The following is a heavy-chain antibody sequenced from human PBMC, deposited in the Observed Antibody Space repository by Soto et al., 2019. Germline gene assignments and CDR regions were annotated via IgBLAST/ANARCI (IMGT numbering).Heavy chain of an antibody. Sequence: QVQLVQSGAEVKKPGSSVKVSCKASGGTFSSYAISWVRQAPGQGLEWMGGIIPIFGTANYAQKFQGRVTITADESTSTAYMELSSLRSDDTAVYYCARRPYYYDSSGYYPTLGYFDYWGQGTLVTVSS. CDR3: ARRPYYYDSSGYYPTLGYFDY. D-gene: IGHD3-22*01. V-gene: IGHV1-69*01. CDR2: IIPIFGTA. J-gene: IGHJ4*02. CDR1: GGTFSSYA.